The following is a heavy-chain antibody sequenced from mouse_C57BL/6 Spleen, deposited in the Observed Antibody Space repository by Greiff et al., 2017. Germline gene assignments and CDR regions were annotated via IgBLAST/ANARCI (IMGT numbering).Heavy chain of an antibody. CDR3: TGRSYFDV. J-gene: IGHJ1*03. Sequence: EVQGVESGGGLLHPGGSMKLSCVASGFTFSNYWMNWVRQSPEKGLEWVAQIRLTSVNSATHYAESVKGRFTISRDESQSILYLQMNNLRAEDTGIYYCTGRSYFDVWGTGTTVTVSS. V-gene: IGHV6-3*01. CDR2: IRLTSVNSAT. CDR1: GFTFSNYW.